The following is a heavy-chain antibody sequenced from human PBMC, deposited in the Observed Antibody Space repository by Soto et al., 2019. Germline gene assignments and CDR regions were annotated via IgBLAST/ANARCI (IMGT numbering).Heavy chain of an antibody. D-gene: IGHD3-3*01. J-gene: IGHJ6*04. CDR3: ARGCGFWSGDGAVNYGMDV. Sequence: QVQLVQSGAEVKKPGASVKVSCKASGYTFTGYYMHWVRQAPGQGLEWMGWINPISGGTNYAQKFQGRVTMTRDTSVRTAYVELGRLRCDDTAVYYCARGCGFWSGDGAVNYGMDVWGKGPAVAFSA. CDR1: GYTFTGYY. CDR2: INPISGGT. V-gene: IGHV1-2*02.